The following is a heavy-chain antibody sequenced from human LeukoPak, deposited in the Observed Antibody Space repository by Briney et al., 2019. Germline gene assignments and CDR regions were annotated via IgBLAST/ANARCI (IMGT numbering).Heavy chain of an antibody. Sequence: SETLSLTCTVSGGSISSYYWSWIRQPPGKGLEWIGYIYYSGSTNYNPSLKSRVTISVDTSKNQFSLKLSSVTAADTAVYYCAREVAHYDFWSGYSYYFDYWGQGTLVTVSS. CDR2: IYYSGST. CDR1: GGSISSYY. CDR3: AREVAHYDFWSGYSYYFDY. V-gene: IGHV4-59*01. J-gene: IGHJ4*02. D-gene: IGHD3-3*01.